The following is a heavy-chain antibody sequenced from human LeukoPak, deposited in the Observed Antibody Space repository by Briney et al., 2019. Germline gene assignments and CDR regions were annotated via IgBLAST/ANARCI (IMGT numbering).Heavy chain of an antibody. Sequence: PSETLSLTCTVSGYSISSGYYWGWIRQPPGKGLEWIGSIYHSGSTYYNPSLKSRVTITVDTCKNQFSLKLSSVTAADTAVYYCARVRIEYSSSSFLPNYYYYYYMDVWGKGTTVTVSS. D-gene: IGHD6-6*01. J-gene: IGHJ6*03. CDR1: GYSISSGYY. CDR2: IYHSGST. V-gene: IGHV4-38-2*02. CDR3: ARVRIEYSSSSFLPNYYYYYYMDV.